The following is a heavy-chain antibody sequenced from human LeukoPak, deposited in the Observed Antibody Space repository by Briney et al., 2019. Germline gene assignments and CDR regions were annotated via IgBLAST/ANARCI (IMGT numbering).Heavy chain of an antibody. CDR2: IYHSGST. CDR1: GGSISSGGYY. V-gene: IGHV4-30-2*01. D-gene: IGHD1-1*01. J-gene: IGHJ6*03. CDR3: ARADDSYYYYMDV. Sequence: PSQTLSLTCTVSGGSISSGGYYWSWIRQPPGKGLEWIGYIYHSGSTYYNPSLKSRVTISVDRSKNQFSLKLSSVTAADTAVYYCARADDSYYYYMDVWGKGTTVTVSS.